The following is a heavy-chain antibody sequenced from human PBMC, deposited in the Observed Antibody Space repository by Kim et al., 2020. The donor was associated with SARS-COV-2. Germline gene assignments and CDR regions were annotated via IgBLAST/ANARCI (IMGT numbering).Heavy chain of an antibody. J-gene: IGHJ5*02. V-gene: IGHV4-39*01. CDR3: ARQGRGNWFDP. Sequence: YDNPALKRRVTRSVATSTNQCSLKLSSVTAADTAVYYCARQGRGNWFDPWGQGTLVTVSS.